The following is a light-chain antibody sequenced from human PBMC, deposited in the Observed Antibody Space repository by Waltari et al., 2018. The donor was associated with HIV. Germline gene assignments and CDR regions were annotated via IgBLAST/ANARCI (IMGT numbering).Light chain of an antibody. CDR3: SSYARNSPWL. V-gene: IGLV2-14*03. CDR2: DVT. CDR1: ASDFGDYNY. Sequence: QSVLTQPASVSGAPGHPNTITCTGTASDFGDYNYVTWYQQLPGKAPKLVIYDVTQRPSGISHRFSGSRSGTTASLTISGLQAEDEADYYCSSYARNSPWLFGGGTKLTVL. J-gene: IGLJ2*01.